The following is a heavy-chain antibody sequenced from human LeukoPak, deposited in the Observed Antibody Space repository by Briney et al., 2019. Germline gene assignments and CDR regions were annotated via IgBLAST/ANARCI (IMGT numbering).Heavy chain of an antibody. V-gene: IGHV5-51*01. Sequence: HGESLKISCKGSGYSFTSYWIGWVRQMPGNGLEWMGIIYPGDSDTRYSPSFQGQVTISADKSISTAYLQWSSLKASDTAMYYCARQPTYYYGSGSYRGSPLPDYWGQGTLVTVSS. CDR1: GYSFTSYW. CDR3: ARQPTYYYGSGSYRGSPLPDY. J-gene: IGHJ4*02. CDR2: IYPGDSDT. D-gene: IGHD3-10*01.